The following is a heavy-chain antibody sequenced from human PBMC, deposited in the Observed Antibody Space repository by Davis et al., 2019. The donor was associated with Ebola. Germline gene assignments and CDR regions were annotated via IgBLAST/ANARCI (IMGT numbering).Heavy chain of an antibody. CDR2: IYYSGST. Sequence: SETLSLTCAVYGGSFSGYYWSWIRQPPGKGLEWIGYIYYSGSTNYNPSLKSRVTISVDTSKNQFSLKLSSVTAADTAVYYCARGGRIAATTYWFDPWGQGTLVTVSS. J-gene: IGHJ5*02. CDR1: GGSFSGYY. V-gene: IGHV4-59*01. CDR3: ARGGRIAATTYWFDP. D-gene: IGHD6-13*01.